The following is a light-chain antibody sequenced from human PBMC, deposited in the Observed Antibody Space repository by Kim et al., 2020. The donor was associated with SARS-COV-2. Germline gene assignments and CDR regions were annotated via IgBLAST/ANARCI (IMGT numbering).Light chain of an antibody. CDR2: WSS. Sequence: DIVMTQSPDFLAVSLGERATLNCKSSQTVLYNSNNKNYLAWYQQKPGQAPKLLIYWSSIRESGVSDRFSGSGSETDFTLTISSLQAEDVAVCYYQQYYGTPRSFGQGTRLEF. V-gene: IGKV4-1*01. CDR3: QQYYGTPRS. CDR1: QTVLYNSNNKNY. J-gene: IGKJ2*04.